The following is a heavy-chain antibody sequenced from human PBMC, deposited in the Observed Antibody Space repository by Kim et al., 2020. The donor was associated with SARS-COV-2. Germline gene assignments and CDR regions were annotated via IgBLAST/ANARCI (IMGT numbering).Heavy chain of an antibody. CDR2: ISSSSYT. J-gene: IGHJ4*02. CDR3: AREQHYDYVWGSYRLYTEGFDY. Sequence: GGSLRLSCAASGFTFSDYYMSWIRQAPGKGLEWVSYISSSSYTNYADSVKGRFTISRDNAKNSLYLQMNSLRAEDTAVYYCAREQHYDYVWGSYRLYTEGFDYWGQGTLVTVSS. V-gene: IGHV3-11*05. D-gene: IGHD3-16*02. CDR1: GFTFSDYY.